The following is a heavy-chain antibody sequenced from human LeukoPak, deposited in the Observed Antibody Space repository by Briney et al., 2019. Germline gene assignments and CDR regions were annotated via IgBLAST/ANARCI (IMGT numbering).Heavy chain of an antibody. CDR3: ARWCSGDYYYVDY. V-gene: IGHV4-4*07. Sequence: PAETLSLTCTVSGGSISSYSWSWIRQPAGKGLEWIGRMYSSGSTKYNPSLKSRVTMSVDTSKNQISLKLTSVTAADTAIYYCARWCSGDYYYVDYWGQGTLVIVSS. CDR1: GGSISSYS. J-gene: IGHJ4*02. D-gene: IGHD3-22*01. CDR2: MYSSGST.